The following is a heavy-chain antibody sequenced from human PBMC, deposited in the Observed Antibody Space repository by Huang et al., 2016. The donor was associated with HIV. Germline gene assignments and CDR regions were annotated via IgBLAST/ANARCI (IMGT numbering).Heavy chain of an antibody. D-gene: IGHD3-22*01. V-gene: IGHV3-43*01. J-gene: IGHJ4*02. CDR1: GFPFRSYH. CDR2: ISGDGSTT. CDR3: TGIFYDSTGYYYHY. Sequence: EVQLVQSGGVAIKPGGSLSLSCAAAGFPFRSYHMHWVRECPGKGLECVAIISGDGSTTKEGDSVKGRFTISRDNSKDSLYLQMNSLKTEDTAFYYCTGIFYDSTGYYYHYWGQGTLVTVSS.